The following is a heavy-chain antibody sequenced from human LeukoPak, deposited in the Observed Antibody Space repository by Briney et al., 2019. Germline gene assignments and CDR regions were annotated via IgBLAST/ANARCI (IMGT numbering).Heavy chain of an antibody. Sequence: PSETLSLTCTVSGGSISSGSYYWSWIRQPAGKGLEWIGRIYTNGSTNYNPSLKSRVTISVDTSKNQFSLKLSSVTAADTAVYYCAREDYDILTSPNIAVPVNWYFDLWGRGTLVTVSS. CDR2: IYTNGST. CDR1: GGSISSGSYY. D-gene: IGHD3-9*01. V-gene: IGHV4-61*02. CDR3: AREDYDILTSPNIAVPVNWYFDL. J-gene: IGHJ2*01.